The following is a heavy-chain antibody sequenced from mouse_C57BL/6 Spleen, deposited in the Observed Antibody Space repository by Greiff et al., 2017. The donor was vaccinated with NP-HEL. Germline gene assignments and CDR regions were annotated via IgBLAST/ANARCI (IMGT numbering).Heavy chain of an antibody. CDR3: ARSGIYYYGGGGAWCAY. CDR2: INPNYGTT. D-gene: IGHD1-1*01. Sequence: EVQLQQSGPELVKPGASVKISCKASGYSFTDYNMNWVKQSNGKSLEWIGVINPNYGTTSYNQKFKGKATLTVDQSSSTAYMQRNSLTSEDSAVYYCARSGIYYYGGGGAWCAYWGQGTLVTVSA. CDR1: GYSFTDYN. V-gene: IGHV1-39*01. J-gene: IGHJ3*01.